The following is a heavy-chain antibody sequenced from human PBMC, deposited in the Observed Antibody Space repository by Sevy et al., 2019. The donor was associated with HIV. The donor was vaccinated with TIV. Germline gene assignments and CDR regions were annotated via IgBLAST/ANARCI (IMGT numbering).Heavy chain of an antibody. J-gene: IGHJ4*02. CDR1: GFTFSDYY. V-gene: IGHV3-11*06. Sequence: GGSLRHSCTASGFTFSDYYMSWIRQAPGKGLEWVSDISTSSNYINYADSVKGRFTISRHNAKNSLYLQMNSLRAEDTAVYFCARVRYNYGQHYFDYWGQGTLVTVSS. CDR2: ISTSSNYI. D-gene: IGHD5-18*01. CDR3: ARVRYNYGQHYFDY.